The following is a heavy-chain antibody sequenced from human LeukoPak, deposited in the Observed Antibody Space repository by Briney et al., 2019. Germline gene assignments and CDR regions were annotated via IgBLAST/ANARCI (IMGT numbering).Heavy chain of an antibody. CDR1: GFTVSSNY. CDR2: IYSGGST. CDR3: AGGIAAASDY. Sequence: PGGSLRLSCAASGFTVSSNYMSWVRRAPGKGLEWVSVIYSGGSTYYADSVKGRFTISRDNAKNSLYLQMNSLRAEDTAVYYCAGGIAAASDYWGQGTLVTVSS. D-gene: IGHD6-13*01. J-gene: IGHJ4*02. V-gene: IGHV3-66*01.